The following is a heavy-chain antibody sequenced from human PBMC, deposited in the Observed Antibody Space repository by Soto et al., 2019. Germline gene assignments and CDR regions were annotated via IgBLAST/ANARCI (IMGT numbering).Heavy chain of an antibody. D-gene: IGHD6-19*01. CDR1: GDSVSSNSAA. Sequence: SQTLSLPCAISGDSVSSNSAACNFIRQSPSRGLEWLGRTYYRSKWYNDYAVSVKSRITINPDTSKNQFSLQLNSVTPEDTAVYYCARAPYSSGWYGGDYYGMDVWGQGTTVTVSS. CDR3: ARAPYSSGWYGGDYYGMDV. CDR2: TYYRSKWYN. V-gene: IGHV6-1*01. J-gene: IGHJ6*02.